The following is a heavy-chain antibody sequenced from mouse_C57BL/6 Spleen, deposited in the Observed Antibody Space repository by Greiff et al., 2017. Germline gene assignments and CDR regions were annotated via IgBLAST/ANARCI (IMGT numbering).Heavy chain of an antibody. CDR3: ASRDYYGYFFAY. V-gene: IGHV5-17*01. CDR1: GFTFSDYG. D-gene: IGHD2-3*01. CDR2: ISSGSSTI. J-gene: IGHJ3*01. Sequence: EVQRVESGGGLVKPGGSLKLSCAASGFTFSDYGMHWVRQAPEKGLEWVAYISSGSSTIYYADTVKGRFTISRDNSKNTLFLQMTSLRSEDTAMYYCASRDYYGYFFAYWGQGTLVTVSA.